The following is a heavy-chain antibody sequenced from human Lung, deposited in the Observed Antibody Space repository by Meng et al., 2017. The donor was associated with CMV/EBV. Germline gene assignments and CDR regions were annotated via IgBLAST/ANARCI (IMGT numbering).Heavy chain of an antibody. J-gene: IGHJ6*02. CDR3: AKVVRLGYCSSTSCPARSYYYYGMEV. V-gene: IGHV3-30*02. CDR1: GFTFSSYG. D-gene: IGHD2-2*01. CDR2: IRYDGSNK. Sequence: GGSXRLXCAASGFTFSSYGMHXVRQAPGKGLEWVAFIRYDGSNKYYADSVKGRFTISRDNSKNTLYLQMNSLRAEDTAVYYCAKVVRLGYCSSTSCPARSYYYYGMEVGXQGNXVTVSS.